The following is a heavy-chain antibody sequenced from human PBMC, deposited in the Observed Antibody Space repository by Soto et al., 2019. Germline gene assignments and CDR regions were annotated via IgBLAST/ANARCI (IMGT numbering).Heavy chain of an antibody. CDR3: ASYIDGNGGRGS. J-gene: IGHJ4*02. CDR2: IVNSGNA. Sequence: QVQLQESGPGLVKPSETLSLTCAVSGGSLTGQHWSWIRQPPGKGLEWIGQIVNSGNARYNPSLQSRVATSIDTSKNHFALRLSSVTPADTAVYYCASYIDGNGGRGSWGQGHLVTVSS. V-gene: IGHV4-4*09. CDR1: GGSLTGQH. D-gene: IGHD4-17*01.